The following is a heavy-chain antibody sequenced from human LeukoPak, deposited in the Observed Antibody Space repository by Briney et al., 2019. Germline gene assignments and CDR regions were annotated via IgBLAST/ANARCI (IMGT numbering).Heavy chain of an antibody. V-gene: IGHV3-21*01. J-gene: IGHJ4*02. Sequence: GGSLRLSCAASGFTFSSYSMNWVRQAPGKGLEWVSSISSSSSYIYYADSVKGRFTISRDNAKNSLYLQMNSLRAEDTAVYYCARGVSGSSRYFFDYWGQGTLVTVSS. CDR1: GFTFSSYS. CDR2: ISSSSSYI. CDR3: ARGVSGSSRYFFDY. D-gene: IGHD1-26*01.